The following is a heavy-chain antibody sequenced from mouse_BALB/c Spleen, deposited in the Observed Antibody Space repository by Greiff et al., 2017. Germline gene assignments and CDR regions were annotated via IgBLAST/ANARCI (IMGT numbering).Heavy chain of an antibody. Sequence: DVMLVESGGGLVQPGGSLKLSCAASGFTFSSYGMSWVRQTPDKRLELVATINSNGGSTYYPDSVKGRFTISRDNAKNTLYLQMSSLKSEDTAMYYCARANWEGVFAYWGQGTLVTVSA. CDR2: INSNGGST. V-gene: IGHV5-6-3*01. CDR3: ARANWEGVFAY. D-gene: IGHD4-1*01. CDR1: GFTFSSYG. J-gene: IGHJ3*01.